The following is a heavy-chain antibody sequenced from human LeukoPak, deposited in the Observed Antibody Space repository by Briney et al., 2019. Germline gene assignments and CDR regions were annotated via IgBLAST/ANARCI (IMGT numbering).Heavy chain of an antibody. CDR1: GGSISSSSYY. D-gene: IGHD6-13*01. CDR3: ASCSSSWTKYYFDY. J-gene: IGHJ4*02. CDR2: IYYSGST. Sequence: PSETLSLTCTVSGGSISSSSYYWGWIRQPPGKGLEWIGSIYYSGSTYYNPSLKSRVTISVDTSKNQSSLKLSSVTAADTAVYYCASCSSSWTKYYFDYWGQGTLVTVSS. V-gene: IGHV4-39*07.